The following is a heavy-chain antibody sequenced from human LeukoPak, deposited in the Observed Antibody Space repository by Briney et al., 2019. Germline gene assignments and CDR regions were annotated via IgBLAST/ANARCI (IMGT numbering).Heavy chain of an antibody. J-gene: IGHJ4*02. D-gene: IGHD6-19*01. Sequence: GGSLRLSCAVSGFTVSSNYMSWVRQAPEKGLEWVSSIYSGGSTYYADSVKGRFTISRDKSKNTLYLEMNSLRAEVTAVYFCARGSSSGHLRVKLDYWGQGTLVTVSS. V-gene: IGHV3-53*01. CDR2: IYSGGST. CDR3: ARGSSSGHLRVKLDY. CDR1: GFTVSSNY.